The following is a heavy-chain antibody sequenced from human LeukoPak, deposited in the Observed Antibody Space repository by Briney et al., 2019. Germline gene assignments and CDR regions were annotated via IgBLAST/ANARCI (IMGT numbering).Heavy chain of an antibody. CDR3: AKRPMLYYGSGSTYYFDY. J-gene: IGHJ4*02. V-gene: IGHV3-23*01. CDR1: GFTFSSYA. D-gene: IGHD3-10*01. Sequence: GGSLRLSCAASGFTFSSYAMSWVRQAPGKGLEWVSAISGSGGSTYYADSVKGRFTISRDNSKNTLYLQMNSLRAEDTAVYYCAKRPMLYYGSGSTYYFDYWGQGTLVTVSS. CDR2: ISGSGGST.